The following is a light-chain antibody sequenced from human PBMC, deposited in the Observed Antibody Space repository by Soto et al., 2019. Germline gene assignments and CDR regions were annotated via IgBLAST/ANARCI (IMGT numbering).Light chain of an antibody. CDR2: VDP. V-gene: IGKV1-39*01. J-gene: IGKJ1*01. Sequence: DIQMTQSPSSLFASVGDSVTITCRASQNIDTYLNWYQVKPGKAPKLLLSVDPGFQSAAPSNFSGSGSGTDFSLSIRSLQPEDFATYYCQQSYSSPRTFGQGTRVEIK. CDR1: QNIDTY. CDR3: QQSYSSPRT.